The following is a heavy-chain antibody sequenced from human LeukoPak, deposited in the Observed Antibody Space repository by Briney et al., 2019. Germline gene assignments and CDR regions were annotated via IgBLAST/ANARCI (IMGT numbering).Heavy chain of an antibody. Sequence: GGSLRLSCAASGFSFSAYWMTWVRQAPGTGLEWVANISPAGSETYYVDPVKGRFSISRDNAKNLVYLQMNSLRAEDTAVYHCARFGYVAAVDVWGQGTPVTVSS. CDR1: GFSFSAYW. CDR2: ISPAGSET. J-gene: IGHJ4*02. V-gene: IGHV3-7*01. CDR3: ARFGYVAAVDV. D-gene: IGHD2-15*01.